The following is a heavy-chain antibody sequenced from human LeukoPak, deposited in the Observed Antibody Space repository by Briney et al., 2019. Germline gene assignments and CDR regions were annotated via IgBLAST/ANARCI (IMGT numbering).Heavy chain of an antibody. CDR3: ARDQRNSGSYRFEY. V-gene: IGHV1-18*01. Sequence: ASVKVSCKTSGYPFSGYGISWVRQAPGQGLEWMGWITGNNGNTNYAPSLQGRVTMTTDTSTNTAYMELTSLRSDDTAVYYCARDQRNSGSYRFEYWGQGTLVTVSS. D-gene: IGHD1-26*01. J-gene: IGHJ4*02. CDR1: GYPFSGYG. CDR2: ITGNNGNT.